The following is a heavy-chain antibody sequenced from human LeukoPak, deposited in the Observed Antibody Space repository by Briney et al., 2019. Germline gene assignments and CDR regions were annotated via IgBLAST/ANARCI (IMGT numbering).Heavy chain of an antibody. V-gene: IGHV3-7*01. CDR3: TRDNRYYY. CDR2: IKEDGSEK. D-gene: IGHD2-21*01. CDR1: GFTFSNYW. J-gene: IGHJ4*02. Sequence: GGSLRLSCAASGFTFSNYWMSWVRQAPGKGLEWVANIKEDGSEKYYEDSVKGRFTISRDNAKNLVYLQMNSLRAEDTAVCYCTRDNRYYYWGQGTVVTVSS.